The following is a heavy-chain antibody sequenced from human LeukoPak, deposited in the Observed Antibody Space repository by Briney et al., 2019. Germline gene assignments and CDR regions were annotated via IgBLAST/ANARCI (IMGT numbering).Heavy chain of an antibody. V-gene: IGHV4-61*02. CDR3: ARGYGAGHYFDY. J-gene: IGHJ4*02. Sequence: SQTLSLTCTVSGGSISSGSYYWSWIRQPAGKGLEWIGRIYSSGSTNYNPSLKSRVSMSVDTSKNQFSLNLSFVTAADTAVYYCARGYGAGHYFDYWGQGTPVTVSS. D-gene: IGHD6-19*01. CDR1: GGSISSGSYY. CDR2: IYSSGST.